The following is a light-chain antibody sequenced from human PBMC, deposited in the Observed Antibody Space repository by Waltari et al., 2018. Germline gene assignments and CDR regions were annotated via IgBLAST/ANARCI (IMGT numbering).Light chain of an antibody. CDR2: AAS. V-gene: IGKV3-20*02. CDR1: QSVGSSS. Sequence: EIVLTQSPGTASLSPGERVTLSCRASQSVGSSSLAWYQQKPGKAPKLLVFAASTLQGGVPSRFSGSGSGTDFTLTISSLQPEDFAYYYCQETSSLPFTFGPGTKVDLK. CDR3: QETSSLPFT. J-gene: IGKJ3*01.